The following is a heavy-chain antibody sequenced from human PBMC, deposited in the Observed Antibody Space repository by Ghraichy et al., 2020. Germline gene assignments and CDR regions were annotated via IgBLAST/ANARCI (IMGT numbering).Heavy chain of an antibody. V-gene: IGHV1-2*02. D-gene: IGHD5/OR15-5a*01. CDR3: ARQSKGDDYFDY. Sequence: ASVKVSCKASGYTFSDHYMHWVRQAPGQGLEWMGWINANSGGTKYAKKFQGRVTMTRDTSINTAYVELRRLRSDYTAVYYCARQSKGDDYFDYWGQGTLVTVSS. CDR2: INANSGGT. J-gene: IGHJ4*02. CDR1: GYTFSDHY.